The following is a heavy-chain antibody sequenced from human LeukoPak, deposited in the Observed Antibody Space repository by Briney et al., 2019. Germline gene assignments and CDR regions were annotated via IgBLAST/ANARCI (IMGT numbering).Heavy chain of an antibody. CDR1: GGSIISSTYY. D-gene: IGHD6-19*01. J-gene: IGHJ3*02. V-gene: IGHV4-39*01. CDR2: ISYSGST. CDR3: ARRAQWLVLGGAFDI. Sequence: PSETLSLTCTVSGGSIISSTYYWSWIRQPPGKGLEWIGSISYSGSTYYNPSLKSRVSTSVDTSKNQFSLKLGSVTAADTAVYYCARRAQWLVLGGAFDIWGQGTLVTVSS.